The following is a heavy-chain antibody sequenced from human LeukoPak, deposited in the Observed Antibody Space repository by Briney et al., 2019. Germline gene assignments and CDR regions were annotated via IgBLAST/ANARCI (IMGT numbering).Heavy chain of an antibody. J-gene: IGHJ4*02. D-gene: IGHD6-6*01. Sequence: SETLSLTCAVYGGSFSGYYWSWIRQPPGKGLEWIGYIYYSGSTNYNPSLKSRVTISVDTSKNQFSLRLSSVTAADTAVYYCAREISPADSSSAFDYWGQGTLVTVSS. CDR2: IYYSGST. CDR1: GGSFSGYY. V-gene: IGHV4-59*12. CDR3: AREISPADSSSAFDY.